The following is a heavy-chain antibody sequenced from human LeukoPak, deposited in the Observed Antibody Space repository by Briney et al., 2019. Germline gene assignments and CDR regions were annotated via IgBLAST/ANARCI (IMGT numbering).Heavy chain of an antibody. V-gene: IGHV4-59*05. CDR1: GGSISSYY. CDR2: MYYSGST. J-gene: IGHJ4*02. CDR3: ARGATMIVVVNYFDS. D-gene: IGHD3-22*01. Sequence: SETLSLTCTVSGGSISSYYWSWIRQPAGKGLEWIGRMYYSGSTYYNPSLKSRVTISADTSKNQFSLKLSSVTAADTAVYYCARGATMIVVVNYFDSWGQGTLVTVSS.